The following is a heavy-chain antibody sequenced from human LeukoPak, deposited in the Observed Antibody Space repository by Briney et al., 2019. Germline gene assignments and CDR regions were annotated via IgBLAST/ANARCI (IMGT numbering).Heavy chain of an antibody. CDR2: INPDSGGT. J-gene: IGHJ5*02. D-gene: IGHD1/OR15-1a*01. V-gene: IGHV1-2*02. CDR3: ARDHGLNKRWFDP. CDR1: EYTFTGYY. Sequence: GASVKVSCKASEYTFTGYYMHWVRQVPGQGLEWMGWINPDSGGTNYAQKFQGRVTMTRDTSISTAYMELSRLTSDDTAVYYCARDHGLNKRWFDPWGQGTLVTVSS.